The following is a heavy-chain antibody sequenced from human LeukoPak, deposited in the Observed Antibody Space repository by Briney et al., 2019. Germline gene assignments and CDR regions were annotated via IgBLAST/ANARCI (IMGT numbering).Heavy chain of an antibody. CDR2: INQDGSQK. Sequence: GGSLRLSCAASGFTFSIYWMSWVRQAPGKGLEWVANINQDGSQKYYVDSVKGRFTISRDNAKNSLYLQMNSLRAEDTAVYYCARVVSSSWSKNWFDPWGQGTLVTVSS. CDR1: GFTFSIYW. D-gene: IGHD6-13*01. V-gene: IGHV3-7*01. J-gene: IGHJ5*02. CDR3: ARVVSSSWSKNWFDP.